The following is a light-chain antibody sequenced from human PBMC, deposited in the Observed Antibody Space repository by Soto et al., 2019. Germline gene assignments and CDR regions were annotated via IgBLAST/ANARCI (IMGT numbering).Light chain of an antibody. J-gene: IGKJ1*01. Sequence: EIVMTQSPATLSVSPGERATLSCRASRSVSSNLAWYQQKPGQAPRLLIYGASTRATGIPARFSGSGSGTEFTLTISSLQSEDFAVYYCQQYNNWPRTFGRGTKVDIK. CDR1: RSVSSN. CDR2: GAS. CDR3: QQYNNWPRT. V-gene: IGKV3-15*01.